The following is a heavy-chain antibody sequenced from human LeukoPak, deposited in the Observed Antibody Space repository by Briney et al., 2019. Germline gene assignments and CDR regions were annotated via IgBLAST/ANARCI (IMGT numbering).Heavy chain of an antibody. Sequence: GGSLRLSCAASGFTFSSYGMHWVRQAPGKGLEWVAVIWYDGSNKYYADSVKGRFTISRDNSKNTLYLQMNSLRAEDTAVYYCARDGPLQDAFDIWGQGTMVTVSS. CDR2: IWYDGSNK. CDR1: GFTFSSYG. CDR3: ARDGPLQDAFDI. J-gene: IGHJ3*02. D-gene: IGHD4-11*01. V-gene: IGHV3-33*01.